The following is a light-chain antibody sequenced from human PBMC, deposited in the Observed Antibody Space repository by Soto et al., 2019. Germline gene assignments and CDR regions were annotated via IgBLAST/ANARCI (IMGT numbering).Light chain of an antibody. J-gene: IGKJ1*01. CDR3: QQYHNWPPWT. CDR1: QSVSSN. V-gene: IGKV3-15*01. CDR2: GAS. Sequence: EIMMTQFPATLSVSPGERATLSCRASQSVSSNLAWYQQKPGQAPRLLIHGASTRATGIPARFSGSGSGTEFTLTISSLQSEDFAVYYCQQYHNWPPWTFGQGTKVDIK.